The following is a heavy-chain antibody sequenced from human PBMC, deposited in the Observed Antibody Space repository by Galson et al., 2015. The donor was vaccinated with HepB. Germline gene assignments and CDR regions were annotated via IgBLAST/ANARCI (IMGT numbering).Heavy chain of an antibody. Sequence: SVKVSCKVSGYTLTELSMHWVRQAPGKGLEWMGGFDPEDGETIYAQKFQGRVTMTEDTSTDTAYMELSSLRSEDTAVYYCATDQYCSGGSCYPGDYYYYGMDVWGQGTTVTVSS. J-gene: IGHJ6*02. D-gene: IGHD2-15*01. CDR2: FDPEDGET. CDR3: ATDQYCSGGSCYPGDYYYYGMDV. CDR1: GYTLTELS. V-gene: IGHV1-24*01.